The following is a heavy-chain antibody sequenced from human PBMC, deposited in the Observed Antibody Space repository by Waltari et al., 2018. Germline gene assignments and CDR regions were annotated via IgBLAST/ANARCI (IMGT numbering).Heavy chain of an antibody. CDR1: GYTFISYY. V-gene: IGHV1-8*01. D-gene: IGHD5-12*01. J-gene: IGHJ4*02. CDR2: MNPNSGKT. CDR3: ARGVRIVGTTTGNYYFDY. Sequence: QVQLAQSGAEVKKPGASAKFSCKASGYTFISYYITWVRQDSGQGLEWMGWMNPNSGKTGFAQKFQGRVAMTRNTSISTAYMELSSLRSEDTAVYFCARGVRIVGTTTGNYYFDYWGQGSLVTASS.